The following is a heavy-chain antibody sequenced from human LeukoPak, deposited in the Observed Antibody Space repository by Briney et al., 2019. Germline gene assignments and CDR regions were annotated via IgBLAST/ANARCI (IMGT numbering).Heavy chain of an antibody. J-gene: IGHJ5*02. V-gene: IGHV1-69*06. D-gene: IGHD3-22*01. CDR1: GGTFSSYA. CDR3: ARDGVVHNYYYDSSGYRFWFDP. CDR2: IIPIFGTA. Sequence: GASVKVSCKASGGTFSSYAISWVRQAPGQGLEWMGGIIPIFGTANYAQKFQGRVTITADKSTSTAYMELSSLRSEDTAVYYCARDGVVHNYYYDSSGYRFWFDPWGQGTLVTVSS.